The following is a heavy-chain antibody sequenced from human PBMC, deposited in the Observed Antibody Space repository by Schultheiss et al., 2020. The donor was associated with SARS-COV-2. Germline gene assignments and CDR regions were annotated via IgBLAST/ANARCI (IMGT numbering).Heavy chain of an antibody. CDR1: GGSISSYY. CDR2: FYYTGST. V-gene: IGHV4-59*01. J-gene: IGHJ4*02. Sequence: SQTLSLTCTVSGGSISSYYWSWIRQPPGKGLEWIGYFYYTGSTNYNPSLKSRVTISVDTSKNQFSLKLSSVTAADTAVYYCARKDGGQILNWGQGTLVTVSS. CDR3: ARKDGGQILN. D-gene: IGHD4-23*01.